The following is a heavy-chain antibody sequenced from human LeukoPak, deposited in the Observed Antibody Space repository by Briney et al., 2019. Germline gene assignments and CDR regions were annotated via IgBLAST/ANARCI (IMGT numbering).Heavy chain of an antibody. Sequence: PSETLSLTCAVSGYSISSGYYWGWIRQPPGKGLEWIGSIYHSGSTYYNPPLKSRVTISVDTSKNQFSLKLSSVTAADTAVYYCARSLVKYYFDYWGQGTWSPSPQ. J-gene: IGHJ4*02. V-gene: IGHV4-38-2*01. CDR1: GYSISSGYY. CDR3: ARSLVKYYFDY. D-gene: IGHD2-21*01. CDR2: IYHSGST.